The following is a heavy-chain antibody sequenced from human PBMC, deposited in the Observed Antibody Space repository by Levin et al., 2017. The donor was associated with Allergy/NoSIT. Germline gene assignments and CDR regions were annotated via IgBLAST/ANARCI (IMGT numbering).Heavy chain of an antibody. CDR1: GFTFGDYN. J-gene: IGHJ6*03. D-gene: IGHD3-9*01. Sequence: GGSLRLSCAASGFTFGDYNRSGTRQAPGKGLEWVSYISSSSSYTNYADSVKGRFTISRDNAKNSLYLQMNSLRAEDTAVYYCARDQPYYDILTGYFDYYYYMDVWGKGTTVTVSS. CDR3: ARDQPYYDILTGYFDYYYYMDV. CDR2: ISSSSSYT. V-gene: IGHV3-11*05.